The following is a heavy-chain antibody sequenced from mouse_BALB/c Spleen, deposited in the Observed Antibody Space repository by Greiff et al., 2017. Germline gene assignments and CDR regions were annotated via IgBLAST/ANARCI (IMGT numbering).Heavy chain of an antibody. CDR2: IRNKANGYTT. CDR3: ARDNYGYPFAY. J-gene: IGHJ3*01. V-gene: IGHV7-3*02. D-gene: IGHD1-2*01. Sequence: EVNLVESGGGLVQPGGSLRLSCATSGFTFTDYYMSWVRQPPGKALEWLGFIRNKANGYTTEYSASVKGRFTISRDNSQSILYLQMNTLRAEDSATYYCARDNYGYPFAYWGQGTLVTVSA. CDR1: GFTFTDYY.